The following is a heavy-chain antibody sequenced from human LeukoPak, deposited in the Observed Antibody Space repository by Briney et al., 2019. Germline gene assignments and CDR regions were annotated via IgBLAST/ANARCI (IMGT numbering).Heavy chain of an antibody. D-gene: IGHD3-10*01. CDR2: INWNGANT. Sequence: GGSLRLSCAASGFTFADYAMSWVRQAPGKGLEWVSGINWNGANTGYADSVKGRFTISRDNAKNSLYLQMNSLRAEDTALYYCAREWVRGVSLYYSWGQGTLVTVSS. V-gene: IGHV3-20*04. CDR1: GFTFADYA. CDR3: AREWVRGVSLYYS. J-gene: IGHJ4*02.